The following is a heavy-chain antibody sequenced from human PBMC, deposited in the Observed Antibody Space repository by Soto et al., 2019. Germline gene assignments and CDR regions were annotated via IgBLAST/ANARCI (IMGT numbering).Heavy chain of an antibody. CDR3: ARLYCSGGSCYSRYYYMDV. V-gene: IGHV1-18*01. CDR1: GYTFTSYG. D-gene: IGHD2-15*01. CDR2: ISAYNGNT. J-gene: IGHJ6*03. Sequence: QVQLVQSGAEVKKPGASVKVSCKASGYTFTSYGISWVRQAPGQGLEWMGWISAYNGNTNYAQKLQGRVTMTTDTSTSTAYMELRSLRSDDTAVYYSARLYCSGGSCYSRYYYMDVWGKGTTVTVSS.